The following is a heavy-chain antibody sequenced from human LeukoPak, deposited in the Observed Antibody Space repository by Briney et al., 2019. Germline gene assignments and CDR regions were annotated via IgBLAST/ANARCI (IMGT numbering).Heavy chain of an antibody. CDR2: INPNSGGT. Sequence: ASVKVSCKASGYTFTGYYMHWVRQAPGQGLEWMGRINPNSGGTNYAQKFQGRVTMTRDTSISTAYMELSSLRSEDTAVYYCARTSIAARRVDYWGQGTLVTVSS. CDR3: ARTSIAARRVDY. D-gene: IGHD6-6*01. CDR1: GYTFTGYY. J-gene: IGHJ4*02. V-gene: IGHV1-2*06.